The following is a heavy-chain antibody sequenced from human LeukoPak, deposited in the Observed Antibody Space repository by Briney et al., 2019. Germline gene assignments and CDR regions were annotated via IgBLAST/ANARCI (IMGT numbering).Heavy chain of an antibody. D-gene: IGHD6-19*01. Sequence: PGGSLRLSCSASGFTFSTYWMSWVRQAPGKGLEWVANMRRDGNEIYYLDSVKGRFTISRDNSKNTLYLQMNSLRAEDTAVYYCAKVHRQWLHFDYWGQGTLVTVSS. CDR3: AKVHRQWLHFDY. CDR2: MRRDGNEI. V-gene: IGHV3-7*03. J-gene: IGHJ4*02. CDR1: GFTFSTYW.